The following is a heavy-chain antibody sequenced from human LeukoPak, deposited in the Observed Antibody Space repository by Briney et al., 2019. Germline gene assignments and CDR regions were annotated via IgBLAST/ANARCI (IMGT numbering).Heavy chain of an antibody. J-gene: IGHJ6*04. D-gene: IGHD3-10*02. CDR2: ISSSGSTI. CDR3: AELGITMIGGV. CDR1: GFTFSSHE. Sequence: GGSLRLSCAASGFTFSSHEMNWVRQAPGKGLEWVSYISSSGSTIYYADSVKGRFTISRDNAKNSLYLQMNSLRAEDTAVYYCAELGITMIGGVWGKGTTVTVSS. V-gene: IGHV3-48*03.